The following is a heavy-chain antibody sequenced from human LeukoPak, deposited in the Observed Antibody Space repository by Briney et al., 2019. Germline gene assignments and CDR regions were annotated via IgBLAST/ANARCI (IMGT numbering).Heavy chain of an antibody. D-gene: IGHD1-7*01. CDR2: ISGSGGST. Sequence: PGGSLRLSCAASGFTFSSYAMSWVRQAPGKGLEWVSAISGSGGSTYYADSVKGRFTISRDNSKNTLYLQMNSLRAEDTAVYYCAKDQFKNWNCSHFDYWGQGTLVTVSS. CDR3: AKDQFKNWNCSHFDY. V-gene: IGHV3-23*01. CDR1: GFTFSSYA. J-gene: IGHJ4*02.